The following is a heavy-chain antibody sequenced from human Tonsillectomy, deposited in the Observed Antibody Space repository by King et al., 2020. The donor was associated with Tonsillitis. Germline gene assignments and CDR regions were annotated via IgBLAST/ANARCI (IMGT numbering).Heavy chain of an antibody. V-gene: IGHV3-11*05. D-gene: IGHD3-3*01. CDR1: GFSFSDYY. Sequence: QLVQSGGGLVKPGGSLRLSCAASGFSFSDYYMSWIRQVPGKGLEWVSYISSSGSYTFYADSVKGRLTISRDNAKNSVYLQVNSLSAEDTAVYYCAGGRVTVFGGTFDIWGQGTMVTVSS. CDR2: ISSSGSYT. CDR3: AGGRVTVFGGTFDI. J-gene: IGHJ3*02.